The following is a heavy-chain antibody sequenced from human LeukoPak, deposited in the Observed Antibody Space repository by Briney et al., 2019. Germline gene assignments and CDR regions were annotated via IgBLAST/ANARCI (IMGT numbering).Heavy chain of an antibody. V-gene: IGHV3-66*01. CDR3: AREVDDYVWGSYRRYYFDY. CDR2: IYSGGST. J-gene: IGHJ4*02. CDR1: GFTVSSNY. Sequence: PGGSLRLSCAASGFTVSSNYMSWVRQAPGKGLEWVSVIYSGGSTYYADSVKGRFTISRDNSKNTLYLQMNSLRAEDTAVYYCAREVDDYVWGSYRRYYFDYWGQGTLVTVSS. D-gene: IGHD3-16*02.